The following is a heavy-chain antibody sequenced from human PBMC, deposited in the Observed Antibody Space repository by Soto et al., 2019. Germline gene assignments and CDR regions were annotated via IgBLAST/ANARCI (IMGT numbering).Heavy chain of an antibody. CDR1: GFTFSSYA. V-gene: IGHV3-23*01. D-gene: IGHD4-17*01. CDR3: AKDTDATVTPQFDL. J-gene: IGHJ2*01. CDR2: ISGSGGST. Sequence: GGSLRLSCAASGFTFSSYAMSWVRQAPGKGLEWVSAISGSGGSTHYADSVKGRFTISRDNSKNTLYLQMNSLRAEDTAVYYCAKDTDATVTPQFDLWGRGTLVPVSS.